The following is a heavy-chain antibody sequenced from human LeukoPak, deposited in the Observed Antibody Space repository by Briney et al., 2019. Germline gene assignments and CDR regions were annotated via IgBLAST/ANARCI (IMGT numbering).Heavy chain of an antibody. D-gene: IGHD7-27*01. CDR3: AKVPRELTGK. Sequence: ASVKVSCKASGYTFTSYDINWVRQATGQGLEWMGYINPNSGNTVYAQKFQGRVTITRYTSISTAYMELSSLRSEDTAVYYCAKVPRELTGKWGQGTLVTVSS. V-gene: IGHV1-8*01. CDR1: GYTFTSYD. J-gene: IGHJ4*02. CDR2: INPNSGNT.